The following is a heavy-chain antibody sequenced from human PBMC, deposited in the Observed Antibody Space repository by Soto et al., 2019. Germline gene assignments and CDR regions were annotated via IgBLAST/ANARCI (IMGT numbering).Heavy chain of an antibody. D-gene: IGHD3-22*01. CDR3: ARGNTHGYYYMDV. CDR2: INHSGST. J-gene: IGHJ6*03. V-gene: IGHV4-34*01. CDR1: GGSFSGYY. Sequence: PSETLSLTCAVYGGSFSGYYWSWIRQPPGKGLEWIGEINHSGSTNYNPSLKSRVTISVDTSKNQFSLKLSSVTAADTAVYFCARGNTHGYYYMDVWGRGTTVTVSS.